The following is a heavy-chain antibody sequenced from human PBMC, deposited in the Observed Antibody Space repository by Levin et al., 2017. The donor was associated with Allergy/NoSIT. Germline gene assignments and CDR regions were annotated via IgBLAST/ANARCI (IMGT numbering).Heavy chain of an antibody. CDR1: GYSFTSYW. CDR3: ARRGTRDYYYMDV. V-gene: IGHV5-51*01. J-gene: IGHJ6*03. D-gene: IGHD1-1*01. CDR2: IYPGDSDT. Sequence: GESLKISCQGSGYSFTSYWIGWVRQMPGKGLEWMGIIYPGDSDTRYSPSFQGQVTISADKSISTAYLQWSSLKAPDTAIYYCARRGTRDYYYMDVWGKGTTVTVSS.